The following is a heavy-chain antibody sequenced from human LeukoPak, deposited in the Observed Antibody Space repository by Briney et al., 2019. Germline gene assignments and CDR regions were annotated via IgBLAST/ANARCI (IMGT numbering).Heavy chain of an antibody. CDR1: GDSISSGSYY. V-gene: IGHV4-61*02. Sequence: SETLSLTCTVSGDSISSGSYYWSWIRQPAGKGLEWIRRMYTSGSTDYNPSIKRRVTMSVDTSKTECSRKLSSVTAADTSAYYRASDGKATAHDFYCGQRALCTVSS. J-gene: IGHJ4*02. CDR3: ASDGKATAHDFY. D-gene: IGHD3-3*01. CDR2: MYTSGST.